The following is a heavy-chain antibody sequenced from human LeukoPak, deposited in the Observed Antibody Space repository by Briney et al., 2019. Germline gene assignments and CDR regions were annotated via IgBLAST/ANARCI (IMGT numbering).Heavy chain of an antibody. Sequence: GGSLRLYCAASSFTVSNNYMRWLRQAPGKGLEWVSSIYSRGSTSYVDSVKGRFTISRDNSKNTLFLQMNSLRVEDTAVYYCARDYYGPWGQGTLVTASS. CDR3: ARDYYGP. CDR1: SFTVSNNY. J-gene: IGHJ5*02. CDR2: IYSRGST. V-gene: IGHV3-66*03. D-gene: IGHD3-22*01.